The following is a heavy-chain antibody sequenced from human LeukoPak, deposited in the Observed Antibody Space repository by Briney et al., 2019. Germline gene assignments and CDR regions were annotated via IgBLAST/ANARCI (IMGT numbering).Heavy chain of an antibody. CDR3: ASGVNHYYYYYMDV. CDR1: ENTFSSYY. V-gene: IGHV1-46*01. J-gene: IGHJ6*03. CDR2: INPSGGST. Sequence: ASVKVSCKAPENTFSSYYLHWVRQAPGQGLEWMGIINPSGGSTTYAQKFQGRVTMTRDTSTSTVYMELSSLRSEDTAVYYCASGVNHYYYYYMDVWGKGTTVTVSS. D-gene: IGHD3-10*01.